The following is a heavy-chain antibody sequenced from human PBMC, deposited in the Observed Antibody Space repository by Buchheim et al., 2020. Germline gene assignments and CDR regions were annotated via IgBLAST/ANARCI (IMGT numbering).Heavy chain of an antibody. J-gene: IGHJ3*02. CDR1: GFTFSSYA. CDR3: ARDSSSGWYSGAFDI. Sequence: QVQLVESGGGVVQPGRSLRLSCAASGFTFSSYAMHWVRQAPGKGLEWVAVISYDGSNKYYADSVKGRFTTSRDNSKYTLYLQMNSLRAEDTAVYYCARDSSSGWYSGAFDIWGKGK. D-gene: IGHD6-19*01. CDR2: ISYDGSNK. V-gene: IGHV3-30-3*01.